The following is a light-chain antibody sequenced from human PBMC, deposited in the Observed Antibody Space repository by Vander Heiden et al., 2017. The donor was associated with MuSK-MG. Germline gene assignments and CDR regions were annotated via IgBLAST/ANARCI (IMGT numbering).Light chain of an antibody. CDR3: QQSDSLPPNT. Sequence: DIQMTQSPSSLSASIGDRVSITCRASQSINTFLNWYQQKPGKAPNLLIYGASTLHSGVPSRFSGSGSETHFTLTISNLQVEDFATYYCQQSDSLPPNTFGQGTKLDIK. CDR2: GAS. V-gene: IGKV1-39*01. CDR1: QSINTF. J-gene: IGKJ2*01.